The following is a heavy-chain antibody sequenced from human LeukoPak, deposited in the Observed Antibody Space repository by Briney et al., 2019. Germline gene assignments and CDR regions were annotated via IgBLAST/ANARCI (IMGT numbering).Heavy chain of an antibody. J-gene: IGHJ5*02. V-gene: IGHV3-33*01. D-gene: IGHD3-22*01. Sequence: PGGSLRLSCAASGFTFSSYGMHWVRQAPGKGLEWVAVIWYDGSNKYYADSVKGRFTISRDNSKNTLYLQMNSLRAEDTAVYYCARGQSEATYYYDSSGENWFDPWGQGTLVTVSS. CDR2: IWYDGSNK. CDR1: GFTFSSYG. CDR3: ARGQSEATYYYDSSGENWFDP.